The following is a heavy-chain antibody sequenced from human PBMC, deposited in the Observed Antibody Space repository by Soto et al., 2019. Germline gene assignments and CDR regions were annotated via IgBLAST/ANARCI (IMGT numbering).Heavy chain of an antibody. J-gene: IGHJ6*02. V-gene: IGHV4-30-4*01. CDR2: IYYSGST. Sequence: SETLYITCTVSGGSISSGDYYWSWIRQPPGKGLEWIGYIYYSGSTYYNPSLKSRVTISVDTSKNQFSLKLSSVTAADTAVYYCARIIAAAGTDWNYYYYGMDVWGQGTTVTVSS. D-gene: IGHD6-13*01. CDR1: GGSISSGDYY. CDR3: ARIIAAAGTDWNYYYYGMDV.